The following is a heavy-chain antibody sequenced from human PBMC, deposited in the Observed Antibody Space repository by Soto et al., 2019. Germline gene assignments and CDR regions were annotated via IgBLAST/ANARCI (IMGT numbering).Heavy chain of an antibody. CDR3: ARAQYYYDSSGWVFDY. CDR1: GGSVSSGSYY. CDR2: IYYSGST. V-gene: IGHV4-61*01. D-gene: IGHD3-22*01. Sequence: SETLSLTCTVSGGSVSSGSYYWSWIRQPPGKGLEWIGYIYYSGSTNYNPSLKSRVTISVDTSKNQFSLKLSSVTAADAAVYYCARAQYYYDSSGWVFDYWGQGTLVTVSS. J-gene: IGHJ4*02.